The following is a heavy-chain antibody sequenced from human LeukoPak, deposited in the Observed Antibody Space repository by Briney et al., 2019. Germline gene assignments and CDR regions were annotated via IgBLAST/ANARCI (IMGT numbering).Heavy chain of an antibody. V-gene: IGHV3-30*02. CDR3: AKVMYSSGGRWFDP. D-gene: IGHD6-19*01. J-gene: IGHJ5*02. Sequence: GGSLRLSCAAPGFTFSNFGMHWVRQAPGKGLKWVAYIRNDGSIIYYADSVKGRFTISRDNSKNTVDLQMNSLRAEDTAVYYCAKVMYSSGGRWFDPWGQGTLVTVSS. CDR2: IRNDGSII. CDR1: GFTFSNFG.